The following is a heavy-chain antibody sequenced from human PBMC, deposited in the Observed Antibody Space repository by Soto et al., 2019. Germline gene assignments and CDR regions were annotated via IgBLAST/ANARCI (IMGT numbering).Heavy chain of an antibody. CDR3: AKAGYSSSWYAGGADYYYYYMDV. CDR2: ISYDGSNK. J-gene: IGHJ6*03. D-gene: IGHD6-13*01. Sequence: QVQLVESGGGVVQPGRSLRLSCAASGFTFSSYGMHWVRQAPGKGLEWVAVISYDGSNKYYADSVKGRFTISRDNSKNTLYLQMNSLRAEDTAVYYCAKAGYSSSWYAGGADYYYYYMDVWGKGTTVTVSS. CDR1: GFTFSSYG. V-gene: IGHV3-30*18.